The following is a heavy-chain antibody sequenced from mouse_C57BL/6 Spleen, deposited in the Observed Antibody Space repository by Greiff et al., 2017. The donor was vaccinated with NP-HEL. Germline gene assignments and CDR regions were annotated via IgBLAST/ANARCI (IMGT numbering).Heavy chain of an antibody. D-gene: IGHD3-2*02. Sequence: QVQLKQSGAELMKPGASVKLSCKATGYTFTGYWIEWVKQRPGHGLEWIGEILPGSGNTNYNEKFKGKATFTADTSSNTAYMQLSSLTTEDSAIYYCARGKLRLQDYWGQGTTLTVSS. CDR1: GYTFTGYW. V-gene: IGHV1-9*01. CDR2: ILPGSGNT. J-gene: IGHJ2*01. CDR3: ARGKLRLQDY.